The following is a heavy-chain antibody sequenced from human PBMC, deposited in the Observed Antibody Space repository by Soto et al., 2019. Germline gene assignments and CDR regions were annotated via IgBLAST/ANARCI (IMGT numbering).Heavy chain of an antibody. CDR2: IIWNGAYI. Sequence: EVQLVESGGGLVQPGGSLRLSCAASGFIFDDFAMHWVRQAPGKGLEWVAGIIWNGAYIVYGDSVKGRFTVSRDNAKKSLYLQMNSLRPEDSATYYCVKDSTVSGVRQGMDYWGRGTLVTVSS. CDR1: GFIFDDFA. J-gene: IGHJ4*01. V-gene: IGHV3-9*01. D-gene: IGHD1-1*01. CDR3: VKDSTVSGVRQGMDY.